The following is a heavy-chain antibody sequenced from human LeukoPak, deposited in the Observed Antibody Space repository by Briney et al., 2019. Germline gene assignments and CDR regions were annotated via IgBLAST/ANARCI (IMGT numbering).Heavy chain of an antibody. CDR2: IYYSGST. J-gene: IGHJ5*02. D-gene: IGHD5-18*01. CDR3: ARGTAMVTYGWFDP. CDR1: GGSISSHY. Sequence: PSETLSLTCTVSGGSISSHYWSWIRQPPGKGLEWLGYIYYSGSTNYNPSLKSRVTISVDTSKNQFSLKLSSVTAADTAVYYCARGTAMVTYGWFDPWGQGTLVTVSP. V-gene: IGHV4-59*11.